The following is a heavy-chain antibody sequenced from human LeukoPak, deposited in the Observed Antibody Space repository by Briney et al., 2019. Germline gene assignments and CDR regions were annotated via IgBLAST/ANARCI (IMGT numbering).Heavy chain of an antibody. CDR1: GFTFSSYS. J-gene: IGHJ4*02. CDR2: ITSSSSYI. CDR3: AKGYSAALDY. D-gene: IGHD4-11*01. V-gene: IGHV3-21*01. Sequence: GGSLRLSCAASGFTFSSYSMNWVRQAPGKGLEWVSSITSSSSYIYYADSVKGRFTISRDNAKNSLYLQMNSLRAEDTAVYYCAKGYSAALDYWGQGTLVTVSS.